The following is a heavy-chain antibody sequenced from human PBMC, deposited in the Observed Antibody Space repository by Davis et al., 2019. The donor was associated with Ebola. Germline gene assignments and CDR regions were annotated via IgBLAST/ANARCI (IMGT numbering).Heavy chain of an antibody. V-gene: IGHV3-53*01. D-gene: IGHD4-17*01. CDR1: GFTVSSNY. J-gene: IGHJ6*02. Sequence: GESLKISCAASGFTVSSNYMSWVRQAPGKGLEWVSVIYSGGSTYYADPVKGRFTISRDNSKNTLYLQMNSLRAEDTAVYYCAKEAVTTDYYYYGMDVWGQGTTVTVSS. CDR2: IYSGGST. CDR3: AKEAVTTDYYYYGMDV.